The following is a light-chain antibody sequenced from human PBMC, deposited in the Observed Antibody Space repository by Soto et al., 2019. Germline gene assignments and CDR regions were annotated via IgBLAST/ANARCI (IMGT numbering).Light chain of an antibody. CDR1: QSVSSN. V-gene: IGKV3-15*01. CDR2: GAS. J-gene: IGKJ2*01. CDR3: QQYKNGPPYT. Sequence: EIVMTQSPATLSVSPGERATLSCRASQSVSSNLAWYQQKPGQAPRLLLYGASTRATGIPARFSGSGSGTEFTLTISSLQSEDFAVYYCQQYKNGPPYTFGQGTKLEIK.